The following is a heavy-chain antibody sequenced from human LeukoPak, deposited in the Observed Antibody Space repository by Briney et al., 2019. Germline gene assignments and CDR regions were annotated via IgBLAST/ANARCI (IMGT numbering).Heavy chain of an antibody. Sequence: PSETLSLTCTVSGGSISSYYWSWIRQPPGKGLEWIGYIYYSGSTNYNPSLKSRVTISVDTYKNQFSLKLSSVTAADTAVYYCARTPVGYCSSTSCRYYYYYMDVWGKGTTVTVSS. CDR2: IYYSGST. J-gene: IGHJ6*03. D-gene: IGHD2-2*01. CDR1: GGSISSYY. V-gene: IGHV4-59*01. CDR3: ARTPVGYCSSTSCRYYYYYMDV.